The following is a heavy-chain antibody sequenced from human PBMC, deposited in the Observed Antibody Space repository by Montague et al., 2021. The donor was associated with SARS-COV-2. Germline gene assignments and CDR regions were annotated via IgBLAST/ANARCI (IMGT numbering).Heavy chain of an antibody. J-gene: IGHJ4*02. CDR3: ARTLLGYCSSTNYYDARPLCYSDY. CDR2: IYHSGST. D-gene: IGHD2-2*01. V-gene: IGHV4-4*02. Sequence: SETLSLTCAVSGGSISSSNWWSWVRQPPGKGLEWIGEIYHSGSTNYNPSLKSRVTISVDKSKNQFSLKLSSVTAADTAVYYCARTLLGYCSSTNYYDARPLCYSDYWGQGTLVTVSS. CDR1: GGSISSSNW.